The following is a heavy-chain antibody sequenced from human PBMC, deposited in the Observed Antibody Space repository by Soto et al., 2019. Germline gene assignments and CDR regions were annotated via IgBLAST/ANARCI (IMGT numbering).Heavy chain of an antibody. J-gene: IGHJ6*02. D-gene: IGHD5-12*01. Sequence: QVQLVQSGAEVKKPGASVKVSCKASGYTFTSYGISWVRQAPGQGLEWMGWISAYNGNTNYAQKLQGRVTMTTDTSTSTAYRELRRLRSDDTAVYYCAREWRDGYYYYYGMDVWGQGTPVTVSS. V-gene: IGHV1-18*01. CDR2: ISAYNGNT. CDR1: GYTFTSYG. CDR3: AREWRDGYYYYYGMDV.